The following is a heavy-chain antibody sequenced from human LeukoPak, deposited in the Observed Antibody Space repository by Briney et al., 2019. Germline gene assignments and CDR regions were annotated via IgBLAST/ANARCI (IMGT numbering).Heavy chain of an antibody. CDR2: IGGRGGST. V-gene: IGHV3-23*01. Sequence: GGSLRLSCAASGFRFSDFTMAWVRQAPGKGPEWVSAIGGRGGSTYYADSLGGRFTISRDNSKDMVYLQMNSLRAEDTAVYYCARNTRTSFDIWGQGTLVTVSS. D-gene: IGHD2-2*01. J-gene: IGHJ4*02. CDR3: ARNTRTSFDI. CDR1: GFRFSDFT.